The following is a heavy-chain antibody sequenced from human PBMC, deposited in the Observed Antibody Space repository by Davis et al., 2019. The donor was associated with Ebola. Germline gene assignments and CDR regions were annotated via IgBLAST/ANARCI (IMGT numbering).Heavy chain of an antibody. J-gene: IGHJ4*02. D-gene: IGHD3-16*01. Sequence: MPSETLSLTCTVSGASISSRSYYWGWIRQPPGKGLEWVGSFSYGDNTHYYNPSLKSRVAISVDTSKNQFSLKLRSVTAADAAMYYCVRHGVGLEELAQTYWGQGILVTVSS. CDR2: FSYGDNTH. V-gene: IGHV4-39*01. CDR3: VRHGVGLEELAQTY. CDR1: GASISSRSYY.